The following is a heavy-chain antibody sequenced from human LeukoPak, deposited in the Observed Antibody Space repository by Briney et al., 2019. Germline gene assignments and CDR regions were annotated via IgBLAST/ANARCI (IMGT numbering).Heavy chain of an antibody. CDR3: ARDLGGYSYGPYYFDY. V-gene: IGHV4-4*07. D-gene: IGHD5-18*01. CDR2: IYTSGST. Sequence: SETLSLTCTVSGGSISSYYWSWIRQPAGKGLEWIGRIYTSGSTNYNPSLKSRVTMSVDTSKNQFSLKLSSVTAADTAVYYCARDLGGYSYGPYYFDYWGQGTLVTVSS. CDR1: GGSISSYY. J-gene: IGHJ4*02.